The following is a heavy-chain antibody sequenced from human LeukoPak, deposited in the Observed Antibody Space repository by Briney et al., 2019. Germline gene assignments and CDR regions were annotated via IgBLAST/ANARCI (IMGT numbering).Heavy chain of an antibody. CDR2: FYPGDSDT. Sequence: GESLKISCKGSGYSFTSYWIGWVRQMPGRGVEWTVIFYPGDSDTRYGPSFQGQVTISADKSINTAYLQRSSLKASDTAMYYCARRGYGGRSYYFDYWGQGTLVTVSS. CDR1: GYSFTSYW. D-gene: IGHD4-23*01. J-gene: IGHJ4*02. V-gene: IGHV5-51*01. CDR3: ARRGYGGRSYYFDY.